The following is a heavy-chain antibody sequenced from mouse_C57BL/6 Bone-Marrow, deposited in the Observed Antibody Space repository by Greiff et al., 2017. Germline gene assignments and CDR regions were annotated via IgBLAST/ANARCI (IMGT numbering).Heavy chain of an antibody. V-gene: IGHV1-55*01. Sequence: QVQLQQPGAELVKPGASVKMSCKASGYTFTSYWITWVKQRPGQGLEWIGDIYPGSGSTNYNEKFKSKATLTVDTSSSTAYMQLSSLTSEASAVYYCARDYDGPARFAYWGQGTLVTVSA. D-gene: IGHD2-3*01. J-gene: IGHJ3*01. CDR2: IYPGSGST. CDR3: ARDYDGPARFAY. CDR1: GYTFTSYW.